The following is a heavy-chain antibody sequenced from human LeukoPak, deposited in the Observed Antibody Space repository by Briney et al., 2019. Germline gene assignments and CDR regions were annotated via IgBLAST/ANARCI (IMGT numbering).Heavy chain of an antibody. CDR3: ATSGSYYRFEY. V-gene: IGHV3-33*01. CDR1: GFTFSSYG. CDR2: IWYDGSNK. D-gene: IGHD1-26*01. J-gene: IGHJ4*02. Sequence: GGSLRLSCAASGFTFSSYGMHWVRQAPGKGLEWVAVIWYDGSNKYYADSVKGRFTISRDNSKNTLYLQMNSLRAEDTAVYYCATSGSYYRFEYWGQGPLVTVSS.